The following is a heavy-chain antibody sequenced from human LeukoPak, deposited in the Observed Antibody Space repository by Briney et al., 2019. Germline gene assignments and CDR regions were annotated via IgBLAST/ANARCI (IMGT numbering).Heavy chain of an antibody. CDR1: GGTFSSYA. J-gene: IGHJ4*02. D-gene: IGHD5-18*01. CDR2: IIPIFGTA. V-gene: IGHV1-69*13. Sequence: SVKVSCKASGGTFSSYAISWVQQTPGQGLEWMGGIIPIFGTANYAQKFQGRVTITADESTSTAYMELSSLRSEDTAVYYCAREDTAMVLVDYWGQGTLVTVSS. CDR3: AREDTAMVLVDY.